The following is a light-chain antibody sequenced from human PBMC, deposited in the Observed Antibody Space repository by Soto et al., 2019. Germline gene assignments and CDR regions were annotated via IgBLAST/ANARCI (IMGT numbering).Light chain of an antibody. CDR1: QSVSNQ. CDR2: DAS. CDR3: QQRSNWPPIT. J-gene: IGKJ5*01. V-gene: IGKV3-11*01. Sequence: EIVLTQSPVTLSLSPGERATLSCRASQSVSNQLAWYQQKPGQAPRLLIYDASRRVTGIPPRFSGSGSGTDFTLTISSLEPEDFAVYYCQQRSNWPPITFGQGTRLEIK.